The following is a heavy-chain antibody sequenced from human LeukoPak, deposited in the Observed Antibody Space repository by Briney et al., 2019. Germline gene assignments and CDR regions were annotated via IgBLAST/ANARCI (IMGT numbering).Heavy chain of an antibody. D-gene: IGHD2-2*01. V-gene: IGHV4-34*01. CDR2: INHSGST. CDR3: ASHRVVVPAAMVD. J-gene: IGHJ4*02. CDR1: GGSFSGYY. Sequence: SETLSLTCAVYGGSFSGYYWSWIRQPAGKGLEWIGEINHSGSTNYNPSLKSRVTISVDTSKNQFSLKLSSVTAADTAVYYCASHRVVVPAAMVDWGQGTLVTVSS.